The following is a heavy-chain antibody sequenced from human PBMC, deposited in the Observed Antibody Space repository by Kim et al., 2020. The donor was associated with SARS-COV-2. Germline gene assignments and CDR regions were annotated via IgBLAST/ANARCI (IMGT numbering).Heavy chain of an antibody. CDR1: GGSFSGYY. V-gene: IGHV4-34*01. D-gene: IGHD3-9*01. Sequence: SETLSLTCAVYGGSFSGYYWSWIRQPPGKGLEWIGEINHSGSTNYNPSLKSRVTISVDTSKNQFSLKLSSVTAANTAVYYCARGGSRKLRYFDWLPRGGLSHNWFDPWGQGTLVTVSS. CDR3: ARGGSRKLRYFDWLPRGGLSHNWFDP. J-gene: IGHJ5*02. CDR2: INHSGST.